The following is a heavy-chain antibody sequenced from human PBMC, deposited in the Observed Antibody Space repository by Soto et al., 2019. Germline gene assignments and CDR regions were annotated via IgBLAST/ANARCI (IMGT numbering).Heavy chain of an antibody. Sequence: QLQLQESGSGLVKPSQTLSLTCAVSGGSISSGGYSWSWIRQPPGKGLEWIGYIYHSGSTYYNPSXXSXVXXSVDRSKNQFSLKLSSVTAADTAVDYCASGGSFDYWGQGTLVTVSS. D-gene: IGHD2-15*01. V-gene: IGHV4-30-2*01. CDR1: GGSISSGGYS. CDR3: ASGGSFDY. CDR2: IYHSGST. J-gene: IGHJ4*02.